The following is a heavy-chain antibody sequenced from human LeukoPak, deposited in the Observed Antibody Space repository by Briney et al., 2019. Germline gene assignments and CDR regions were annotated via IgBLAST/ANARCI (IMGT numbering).Heavy chain of an antibody. D-gene: IGHD4-23*01. J-gene: IGHJ3*01. Sequence: GGSLRLSCAASEFTFSDYYMTWIRQAPGKGLEWLSHISSTGTTKYNADSVKGRFTISRDNAKHSLYLQMNSLRAEDTALYYCTKDRGGSSQLGDAFDVWGQGTMVSVSS. V-gene: IGHV3-11*01. CDR1: EFTFSDYY. CDR3: TKDRGGSSQLGDAFDV. CDR2: ISSTGTTK.